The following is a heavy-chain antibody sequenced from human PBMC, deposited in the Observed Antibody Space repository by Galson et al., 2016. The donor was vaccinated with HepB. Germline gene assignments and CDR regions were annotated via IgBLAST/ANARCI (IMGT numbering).Heavy chain of an antibody. V-gene: IGHV1-18*01. Sequence: VKVSCKASGYTFTTYVITWVRQAPGQGLEWMGWISPYNGNTKYAQKFQGRVTMTTDTSTTTAYMELRSLRSDDTAVYYCARKNGEAAQTHYYHYYGMDVWGRGTTFSVSS. CDR3: ARKNGEAAQTHYYHYYGMDV. J-gene: IGHJ6*02. D-gene: IGHD6-6*01. CDR2: ISPYNGNT. CDR1: GYTFTTYV.